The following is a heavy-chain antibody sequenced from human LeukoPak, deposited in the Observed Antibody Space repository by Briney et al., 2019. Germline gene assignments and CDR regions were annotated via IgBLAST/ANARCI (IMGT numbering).Heavy chain of an antibody. CDR3: ARRSYSHGYSDYFDY. CDR2: IYYSGST. J-gene: IGHJ4*02. V-gene: IGHV4-59*08. CDR1: GGSISSYY. D-gene: IGHD5-18*01. Sequence: SETLSLTCTVSGGSISSYYWSWIRQPPEKGLEWIGYIYYSGSTNYNPSLKSRVTISIDTSKNQFSLKLSSVTAAGTAVYYCARRSYSHGYSDYFDYWGQGTLVTVSS.